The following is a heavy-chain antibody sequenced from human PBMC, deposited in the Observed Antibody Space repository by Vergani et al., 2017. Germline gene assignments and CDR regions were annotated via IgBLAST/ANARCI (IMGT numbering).Heavy chain of an antibody. CDR1: GYTFTDYF. V-gene: IGHV1-2*02. J-gene: IGHJ2*01. CDR3: ARDCPGGGGDCSAGGYFDL. Sequence: QVQLVQSGAEVKKPGASVKVSCKASGYTFTDYFMHWVRQAPGQGLEWMGWINPNSGGPNYAQKFQGRVTMTRDTSISTAYMELSNLRSDDTAVYYCARDCPGGGGDCSAGGYFDLWGRGTLVTVSS. CDR2: INPNSGGP. D-gene: IGHD2-21*02.